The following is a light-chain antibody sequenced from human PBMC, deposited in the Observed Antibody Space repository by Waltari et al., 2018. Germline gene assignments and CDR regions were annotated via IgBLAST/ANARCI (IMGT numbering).Light chain of an antibody. CDR3: CSYADGITWS. CDR2: EVT. Sequence: QSALTQPASVSGSPGQSITISCTGTNTDVGPHDLVSWYHQHPGKAPKLLIYEVTKRPSRVFDRLAGSKSGNTASLTISGLQPGDEADYYCCSYADGITWSFGGGTKLTVL. V-gene: IGLV2-23*02. J-gene: IGLJ2*01. CDR1: NTDVGPHDL.